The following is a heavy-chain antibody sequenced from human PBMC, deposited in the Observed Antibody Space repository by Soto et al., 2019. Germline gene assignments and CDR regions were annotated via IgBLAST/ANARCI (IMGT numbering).Heavy chain of an antibody. J-gene: IGHJ6*02. Sequence: SVKVSCKASGGTFSSYAISWVRQAPGQGLEWMGGIIPIFGTANYAQKFQGRVTITADESTSTAYMELSSLRSEDTAVYYCARGRIVVVVAATPSYYGMDVWGHGTTVTV. V-gene: IGHV1-69*13. CDR2: IIPIFGTA. CDR3: ARGRIVVVVAATPSYYGMDV. D-gene: IGHD2-15*01. CDR1: GGTFSSYA.